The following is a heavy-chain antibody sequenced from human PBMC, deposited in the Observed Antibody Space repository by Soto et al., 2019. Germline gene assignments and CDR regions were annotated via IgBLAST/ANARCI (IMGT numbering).Heavy chain of an antibody. Sequence: SETLSLTCTVSGGSISSGDYYWSWIRQPPGKGLEWIGYIYYSGSTYYNPSLKSRVTISVDTSKNQFSLKLSSVTAADTAVYYCARESDHGGNLAYWGQGTLVTVSS. CDR3: ARESDHGGNLAY. D-gene: IGHD4-17*01. V-gene: IGHV4-30-4*01. CDR1: GGSISSGDYY. CDR2: IYYSGST. J-gene: IGHJ4*02.